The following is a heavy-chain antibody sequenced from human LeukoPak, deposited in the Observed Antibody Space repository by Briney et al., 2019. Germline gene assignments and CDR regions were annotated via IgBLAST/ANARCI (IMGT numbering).Heavy chain of an antibody. CDR3: ARAPMGTAPLY. V-gene: IGHV1-46*01. J-gene: IGHJ4*02. D-gene: IGHD1/OR15-1a*01. Sequence: GASVKVSCKASGYTFTSYYMHWVRQAPGQGLEWMGIINPSGGSTSYAQKFQGRVTMTRDTSTSTVYMELSSLRSEDTAFYYCARAPMGTAPLYWGQGTLVTVSS. CDR1: GYTFTSYY. CDR2: INPSGGST.